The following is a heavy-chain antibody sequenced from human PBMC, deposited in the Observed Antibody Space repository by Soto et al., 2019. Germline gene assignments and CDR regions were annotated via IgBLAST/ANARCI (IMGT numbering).Heavy chain of an antibody. CDR1: NYSISGGYY. V-gene: IGHV4-38-2*02. CDR2: MYHSGTT. Sequence: PSVTLSLTCTVSNYSISGGYYWGWIRQSPGEGLEWIVSMYHSGTTYYNPSLKSRVTISIDTSKNQFSLKLTSVTSADTAVYFCARVAFGPIDYWGQGTLVTVSS. J-gene: IGHJ4*02. D-gene: IGHD3-16*01. CDR3: ARVAFGPIDY.